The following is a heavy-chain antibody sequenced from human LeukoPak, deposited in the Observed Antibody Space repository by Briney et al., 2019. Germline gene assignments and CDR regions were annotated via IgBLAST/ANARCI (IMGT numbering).Heavy chain of an antibody. J-gene: IGHJ4*02. D-gene: IGHD1-26*01. CDR1: GFTFDDYG. CDR3: ASGIVGAITPI. V-gene: IGHV3-20*04. CDR2: INWNGGST. Sequence: PGGSLRLSCAASGFTFDDYGMSWVRQAPGKGLEWVSGINWNGGSTGYADSVKGRFTISRDNAKNTLYLQMNSLRAEDTAVYYCASGIVGAITPIWGQGTLVTVSS.